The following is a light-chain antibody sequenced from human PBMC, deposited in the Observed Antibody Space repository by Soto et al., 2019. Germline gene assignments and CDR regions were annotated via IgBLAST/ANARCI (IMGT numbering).Light chain of an antibody. CDR1: QSVSSNF. CDR3: QQYQTSPRT. V-gene: IGKV3-20*01. J-gene: IGKJ1*01. Sequence: EIVLTQSPGTLSLSPGERTTLSCRASQSVSSNFLDWYQQKPGQAPRLLIYGASSRATGIPDRFSGSGSGTDFTLTISRLEPKDFAVYYCQQYQTSPRTFGQGTKEDIK. CDR2: GAS.